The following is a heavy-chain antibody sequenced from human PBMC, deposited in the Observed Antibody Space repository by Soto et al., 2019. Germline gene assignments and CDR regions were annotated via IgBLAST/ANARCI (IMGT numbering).Heavy chain of an antibody. CDR2: ISSSSSTI. J-gene: IGHJ6*02. V-gene: IGHV3-48*01. Sequence: GGSLRLSVSPSGFTFSSHRMKWVRQAPGRGLEWVSYISSSSSTIYYAASVKGRFTISRDNAKNSLYLQMNSLRAEDTAVVYCASGGGYYGVRYYYGMDVWGQGT. D-gene: IGHD1-26*01. CDR3: ASGGGYYGVRYYYGMDV. CDR1: GFTFSSHR.